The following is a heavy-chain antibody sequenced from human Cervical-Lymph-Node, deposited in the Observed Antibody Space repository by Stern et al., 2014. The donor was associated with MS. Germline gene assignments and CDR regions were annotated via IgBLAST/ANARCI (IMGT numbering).Heavy chain of an antibody. CDR3: ARFYDFWSGGMDV. CDR2: ILGSGTTI. J-gene: IGHJ6*02. CDR1: EFTFSDYS. V-gene: IGHV3-11*01. Sequence: QDQLVQSGGGVVKPGGSLRLSCAASEFTFSDYSLSWIRQAPGKGLEWVSYILGSGTTIYYAASVKGRFTISRDNAKNSLYLQMNSLRAEDTAVYYCARFYDFWSGGMDVWGQGTAVTVSS. D-gene: IGHD3-3*01.